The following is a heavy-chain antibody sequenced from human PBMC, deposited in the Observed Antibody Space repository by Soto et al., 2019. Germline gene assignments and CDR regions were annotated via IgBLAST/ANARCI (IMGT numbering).Heavy chain of an antibody. CDR1: GFTFSSYA. V-gene: IGHV3-9*01. Sequence: EVQLLESGGGLVQPGGSLRLSCAASGFTFSSYAMSWVRQAPGGGLEWVSGISWNSGNIAYADSVKGRFTISRDNAKNSLYLYMNSLRAEDTALYYCAKDRSTSGTYQAVDYWGQGTLVTVAS. J-gene: IGHJ4*02. CDR3: AKDRSTSGTYQAVDY. D-gene: IGHD1-26*01. CDR2: ISWNSGNI.